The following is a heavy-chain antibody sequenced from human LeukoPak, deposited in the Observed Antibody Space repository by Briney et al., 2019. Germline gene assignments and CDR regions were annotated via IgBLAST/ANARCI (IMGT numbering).Heavy chain of an antibody. CDR2: INHNGNVN. CDR3: ARGGVLDV. V-gene: IGHV3-7*03. D-gene: IGHD3-16*01. CDR1: GFTFSSYW. J-gene: IGHJ6*02. Sequence: PGGSLRLSCAASGFTFSSYWMNWARQAPGKGPEWVASINHNGNVNYYVDSVKGRFTISRDNAKNSLYLQMSNLRAEDTAVYFCARGGVLDVWGQGATVTVSS.